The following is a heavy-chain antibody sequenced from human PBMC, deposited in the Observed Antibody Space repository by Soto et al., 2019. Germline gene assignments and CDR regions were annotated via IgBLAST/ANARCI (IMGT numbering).Heavy chain of an antibody. D-gene: IGHD3-10*01. J-gene: IGHJ4*02. CDR3: ARGSGGLLWFGELLSYFDY. CDR2: ISYDGSNK. Sequence: QVQLVESGGGVVQPGRSLRLSCAASGFTFSSYAMHWVRQAPGKGLEWVAVISYDGSNKYYADSVKGRFTISRDNSKNTLYLQMNSLRAEDTAVYYCARGSGGLLWFGELLSYFDYWGQGTLVTVSS. V-gene: IGHV3-30-3*01. CDR1: GFTFSSYA.